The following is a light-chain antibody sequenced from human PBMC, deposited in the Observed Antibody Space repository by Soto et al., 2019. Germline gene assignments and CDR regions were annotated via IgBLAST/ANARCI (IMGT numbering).Light chain of an antibody. Sequence: IPMTQSPSSLSASVGDRVTITCRASQSIVRKLNWYQQKPGKAPELLIYTASNLESGVPSRFSGSGSGTDFALTISSLQTEDSAVYYCQQSHSSPLSVGGGPKAEFK. CDR1: QSIVRK. CDR3: QQSHSSPLS. J-gene: IGKJ4*01. V-gene: IGKV1-39*01. CDR2: TAS.